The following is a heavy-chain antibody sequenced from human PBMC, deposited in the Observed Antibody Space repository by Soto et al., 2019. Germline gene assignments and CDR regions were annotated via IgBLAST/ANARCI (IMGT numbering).Heavy chain of an antibody. D-gene: IGHD6-13*01. J-gene: IGHJ6*02. Sequence: SSETLSLTCAVYGGSFSGYYWSWIRQPPGKGLEWIGEINHSGSTNYNPSLKSRVTISVDTSKNQFSLKLSSVTAADTAVYYCARGRGSSWYGKNYYYYYGMDVWGQGTTVT. CDR1: GGSFSGYY. CDR3: ARGRGSSWYGKNYYYYYGMDV. CDR2: INHSGST. V-gene: IGHV4-34*01.